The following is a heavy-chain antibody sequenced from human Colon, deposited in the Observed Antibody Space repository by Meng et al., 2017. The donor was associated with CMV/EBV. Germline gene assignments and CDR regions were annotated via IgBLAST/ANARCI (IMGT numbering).Heavy chain of an antibody. CDR3: ARVNARIPGALKD. V-gene: IGHV4-61*08. CDR2: VYSSGTA. Sequence: SGASVNTRAYYWPWVRQSPGQPLEWIGYVYSSGTANYNPSLDSRLSISVDTSKNLFSLSLTSVTAVDTATYYCARVNARIPGALKDWGQGVLVTVSS. CDR1: GASVNTRAYY. J-gene: IGHJ4*02. D-gene: IGHD4/OR15-4a*01.